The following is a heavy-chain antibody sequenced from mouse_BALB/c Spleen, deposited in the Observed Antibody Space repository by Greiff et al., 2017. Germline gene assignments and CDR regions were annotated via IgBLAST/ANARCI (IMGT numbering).Heavy chain of an antibody. V-gene: IGHV5-12-2*01. Sequence: EVKLEESGGGLVQPGGSLKLSCAASGFTFSSDTMSWVRQTPEKRLEWVAYISNGGGSTYYPDTVKGRFTISRDNAKNTLYLQMSSLKSEDTAMYYCARHEFAMDYWGQGTSVTVSA. J-gene: IGHJ4*01. CDR3: ARHEFAMDY. CDR2: ISNGGGST. CDR1: GFTFSSDT.